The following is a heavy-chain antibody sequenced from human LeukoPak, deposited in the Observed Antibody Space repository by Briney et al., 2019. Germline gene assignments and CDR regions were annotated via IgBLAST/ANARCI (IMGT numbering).Heavy chain of an antibody. CDR2: ISGRGGST. CDR3: AKDQVATINPRYFDF. J-gene: IGHJ4*02. Sequence: GGSLRLSCAASGFGFSGYAMTWVRQAPGKGLEWVSGISGRGGSTYYADSVKGRFTISRDNSKSTLYLQMNSLRAEDTAIYYCAKDQVATINPRYFDFWGQGTLVTVSS. V-gene: IGHV3-23*01. CDR1: GFGFSGYA. D-gene: IGHD5-24*01.